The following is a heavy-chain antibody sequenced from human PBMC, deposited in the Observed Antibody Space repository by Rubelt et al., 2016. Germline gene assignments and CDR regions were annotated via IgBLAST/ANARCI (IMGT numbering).Heavy chain of an antibody. D-gene: IGHD3-3*01. CDR3: ARGRFLEWLPPDY. J-gene: IGHJ4*02. V-gene: IGHV4-34*01. CDR1: GGSFSGYY. CDR2: INHSGST. Sequence: QVQPQQWGAGLLKPSETLSLTCAVYGGSFSGYYWSWIRQPPGKGLEWIGEINHSGSTNYNPSLKSRVTNDNPSLKVWVAVSVDPSKSQFSLKLSSVTAADTAVYYCARGRFLEWLPPDYWGQGTLVTVSS.